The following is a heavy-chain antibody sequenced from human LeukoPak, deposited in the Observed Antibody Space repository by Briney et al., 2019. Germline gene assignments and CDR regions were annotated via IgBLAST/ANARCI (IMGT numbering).Heavy chain of an antibody. V-gene: IGHV1-3*01. CDR1: GYTFTSYA. J-gene: IGHJ4*02. D-gene: IGHD3-10*01. Sequence: ASVKVSCKASGYTFTSYAMHWVRQAPGQRLEWMGWINAGNGNTKYSQKFQGRVTITRDTSASTAYMELSSLRSEDTAVYYCARDPSGGNLAALNLDYWGQGTLVTVSS. CDR3: ARDPSGGNLAALNLDY. CDR2: INAGNGNT.